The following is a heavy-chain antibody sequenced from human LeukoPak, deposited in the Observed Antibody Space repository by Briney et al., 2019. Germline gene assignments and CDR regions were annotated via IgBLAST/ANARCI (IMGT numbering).Heavy chain of an antibody. CDR1: GGSFSGYY. CDR2: INHSGST. CDR3: ARGGRIAAAGTGYFDY. Sequence: ASETLSLTCAVYGGSFSGYYWSWIRQPPGKGLEWIGEINHSGSTNYNPSHKSRVTISVDTSKNQFSLKLSSVTAADTAVYYCARGGRIAAAGTGYFDYWGQGTLVTVSS. D-gene: IGHD6-13*01. J-gene: IGHJ4*02. V-gene: IGHV4-34*01.